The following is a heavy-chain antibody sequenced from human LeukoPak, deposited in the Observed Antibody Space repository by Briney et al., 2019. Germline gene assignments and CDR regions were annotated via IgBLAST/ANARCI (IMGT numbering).Heavy chain of an antibody. CDR3: ARGWGPGSSGWYVDY. D-gene: IGHD6-19*01. CDR2: ISAYNGNT. Sequence: GESLKISCKGSGYSFTSYWIGWVRQAPGQGLEWMGWISAYNGNTNYAQKLQGRVTMTTDTSTSTAYMELRSLRSDDTAVYYCARGWGPGSSGWYVDYWGQGTLVTVSP. J-gene: IGHJ4*02. V-gene: IGHV1-18*04. CDR1: GYSFTSYW.